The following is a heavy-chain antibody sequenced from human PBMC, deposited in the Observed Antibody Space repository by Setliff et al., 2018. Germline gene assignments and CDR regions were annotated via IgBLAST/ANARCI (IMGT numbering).Heavy chain of an antibody. Sequence: PSETLSLTCTVSGGSISSHYWSWIRQPPGKGLEWIGSIYYSGSTNYNPSLKSRVTISVDTSKNQFSLKLSSVTAADTAAYYCARQDGRITMIVVVMQAFDIWGQGTMVTVSS. CDR3: ARQDGRITMIVVVMQAFDI. CDR2: IYYSGST. D-gene: IGHD3-22*01. CDR1: GGSISSHY. J-gene: IGHJ3*02. V-gene: IGHV4-59*11.